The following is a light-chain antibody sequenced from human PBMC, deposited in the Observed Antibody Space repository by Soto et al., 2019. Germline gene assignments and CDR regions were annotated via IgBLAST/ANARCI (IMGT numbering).Light chain of an antibody. CDR3: QQGASFPLA. Sequence: EIVMTQSPATLSVSPGERATLSCRASQSVRSNLAWYQKKPGQAPRLLIHGASTRATGIPARFSGSGSGTEFTLTITSLQSEDFATYFCQQGASFPLAFGGGTKVEIK. J-gene: IGKJ4*01. CDR1: QSVRSN. CDR2: GAS. V-gene: IGKV3-15*01.